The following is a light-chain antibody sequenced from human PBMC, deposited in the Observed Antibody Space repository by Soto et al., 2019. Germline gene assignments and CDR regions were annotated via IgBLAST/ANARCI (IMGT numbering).Light chain of an antibody. V-gene: IGKV3-20*01. CDR3: QQLNSYPVS. CDR2: GAS. J-gene: IGKJ5*01. CDR1: QSVSSSY. Sequence: EIALTQSPGTLSFSPGERATLSCRASQSVSSSYLAWYQQKPGQAPRLLIYGASSRATGIPDRFSGSGSGTDFTLTISRLEPEDFATYYCQQLNSYPVSFGQGTRLEIK.